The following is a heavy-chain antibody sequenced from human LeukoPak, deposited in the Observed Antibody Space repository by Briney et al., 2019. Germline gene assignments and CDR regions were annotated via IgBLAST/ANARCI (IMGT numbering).Heavy chain of an antibody. J-gene: IGHJ4*02. D-gene: IGHD2-15*01. CDR1: GFTFSYCA. CDR3: AKEVSRISFFDY. CDR2: ISYDGINK. V-gene: IGHV3-30*18. Sequence: GRSLRLSCAASGFTFSYCAMHWVRQAPGQGLEWVALISYDGINKYYADSAKGRFTISRDNSKNTLYLQMNSLGAEDTAVYYCAKEVSRISFFDYWGQGALITVSS.